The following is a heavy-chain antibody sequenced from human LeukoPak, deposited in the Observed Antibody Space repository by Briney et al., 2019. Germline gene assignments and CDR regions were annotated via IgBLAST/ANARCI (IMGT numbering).Heavy chain of an antibody. D-gene: IGHD3-3*01. CDR2: ISYDGSNK. Sequence: PGRSLRLSCAASGFTFSSYGMHWVRQAPGKGLEWVAVISYDGSNKYYADSVKGRFTISRDNSKNTLYLQMNSLRAEDTAVYYCAKDGFSWSGYKYYYYYYGMDVWGQGTTVTVSS. V-gene: IGHV3-30*18. J-gene: IGHJ6*02. CDR1: GFTFSSYG. CDR3: AKDGFSWSGYKYYYYYYGMDV.